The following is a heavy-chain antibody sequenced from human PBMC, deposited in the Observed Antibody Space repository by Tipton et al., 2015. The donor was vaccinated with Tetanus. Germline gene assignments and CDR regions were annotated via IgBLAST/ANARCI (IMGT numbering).Heavy chain of an antibody. V-gene: IGHV5-51*01. CDR2: IYPGDSDT. Sequence: LVQSGAEVKKSGESLKISCKGSGYSFTSYWIGWVRQMPGKGLEWMGIIYPGDSDTRYSPSFQGQVTISANKSISTAYLQWSSLKASDTAMYYCARSGSASRYYYGMDVWGQGTTVTVSS. CDR3: ARSGSASRYYYGMDV. J-gene: IGHJ6*02. CDR1: GYSFTSYW. D-gene: IGHD1-26*01.